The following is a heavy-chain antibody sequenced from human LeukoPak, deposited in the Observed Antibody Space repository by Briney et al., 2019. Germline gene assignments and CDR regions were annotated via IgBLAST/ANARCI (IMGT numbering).Heavy chain of an antibody. CDR1: GNTFTDYY. CDR2: NNANSGGA. Sequence: ASVKVSCKASGNTFTDYYIHWARQAPGQGFEWMGWNNANSGGANYAQKFQGRVTMTRDTSISTAYMELSRLRSDDTAVYYCASLDAVDIWGQGTMVTVSS. V-gene: IGHV1-2*02. J-gene: IGHJ3*02. CDR3: ASLDAVDI.